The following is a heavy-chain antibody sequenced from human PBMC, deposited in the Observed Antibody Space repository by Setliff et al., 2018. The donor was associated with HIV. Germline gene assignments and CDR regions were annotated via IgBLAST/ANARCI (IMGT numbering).Heavy chain of an antibody. D-gene: IGHD3-22*01. CDR2: IYHSGST. CDR3: ARDPSIGYYYDSSGSYFDY. V-gene: IGHV4-38-2*02. Sequence: SETLSLTCAVSSYSISGGYYWGWIRQPPGKGLEWIGSIYHSGSTYYNPSLKSRVTISEDTSKNQFSLKLSSVTAADTAVYYCARDPSIGYYYDSSGSYFDYWGQRALVTVSS. J-gene: IGHJ4*02. CDR1: SYSISGGYY.